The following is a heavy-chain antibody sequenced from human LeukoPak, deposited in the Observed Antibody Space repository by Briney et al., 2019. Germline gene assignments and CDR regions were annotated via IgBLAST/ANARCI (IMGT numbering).Heavy chain of an antibody. CDR3: ARGWSGEAYFQH. D-gene: IGHD2-21*01. CDR1: GYTFTSYD. V-gene: IGHV1-8*01. J-gene: IGHJ1*01. CDR2: MNPNSGNT. Sequence: ASVKVSCKASGYTFTSYDINWVRQATGQGLEWMGWMNPNSGNTGYAQKFQGRVTMTRDTSISTAYMELSRLRSDDTAVYYCARGWSGEAYFQHWGQGTLVTVSS.